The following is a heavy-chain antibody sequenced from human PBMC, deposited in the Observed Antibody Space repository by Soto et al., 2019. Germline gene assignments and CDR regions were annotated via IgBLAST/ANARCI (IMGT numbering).Heavy chain of an antibody. CDR2: IYSGGST. CDR3: ARFGGSSNIRDYFDY. V-gene: IGHV3-66*01. Sequence: GGSLRLSCAASGFTVSSNYMSWVRQAPGKGLEWVSVIYSGGSTYYADSVKGRFTISRDNSKNTLYLQMNSLRAEDTAVYYCARFGGSSNIRDYFDYWGQGTLVTVSS. J-gene: IGHJ4*02. CDR1: GFTVSSNY. D-gene: IGHD3-10*01.